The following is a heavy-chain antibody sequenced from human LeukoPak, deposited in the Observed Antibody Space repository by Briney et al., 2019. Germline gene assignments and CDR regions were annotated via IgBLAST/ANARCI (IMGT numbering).Heavy chain of an antibody. Sequence: GGSLRLSCAASGFTFSSYAMSWVRQAPGKGLEWVSAISGSGGSTYYADSVKGRFTISRDNSKNTLYLQMNSLRAEDRAVYYCAKGRGIVVVVAATPVYYYYGMDVWGQGTTVTVSS. CDR1: GFTFSSYA. D-gene: IGHD2-15*01. V-gene: IGHV3-23*01. CDR3: AKGRGIVVVVAATPVYYYYGMDV. CDR2: ISGSGGST. J-gene: IGHJ6*02.